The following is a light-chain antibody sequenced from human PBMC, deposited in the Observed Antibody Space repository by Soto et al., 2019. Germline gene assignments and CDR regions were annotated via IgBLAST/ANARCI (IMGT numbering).Light chain of an antibody. J-gene: IGLJ2*01. CDR1: SSDVGGYNY. CDR2: DVS. CDR3: CSYAGSYTSYVV. V-gene: IGLV2-11*01. Sequence: QSSLTQPASVSGSPGQSITISCTGTSSDVGGYNYVSWYQQHPGKAPKLMIYDVSKRPSGVPDRFSGSKSGNTASLTISGLQAEDEADYYCCSYAGSYTSYVVFGGGTKVTVL.